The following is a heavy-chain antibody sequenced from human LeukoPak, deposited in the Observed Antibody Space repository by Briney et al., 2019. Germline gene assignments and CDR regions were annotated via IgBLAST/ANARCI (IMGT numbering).Heavy chain of an antibody. J-gene: IGHJ4*02. CDR2: INGNGAST. CDR3: AEDQGYSYYYLDY. V-gene: IGHV3-23*01. CDR1: GFTFNNQA. D-gene: IGHD5-18*01. Sequence: GGSLRLSCAASGFTFNNQAMSWVRQAPGKGLEWVSGINGNGASTYYSDSVKGRFTISRDNSKNTLYLQMSSLRAEDTAIYYCAEDQGYSYYYLDYWGQGTLVTVSS.